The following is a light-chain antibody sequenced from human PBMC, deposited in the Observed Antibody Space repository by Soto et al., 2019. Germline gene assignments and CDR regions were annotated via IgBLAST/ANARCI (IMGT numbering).Light chain of an antibody. CDR3: SSYAGSNPLV. J-gene: IGLJ2*01. CDR1: GSDIAVYDF. Sequence: QSALTQPPSASGSPGQSVTISCAGSGSDIAVYDFVSWYQQHPGTAPKLIIYEVTKPPSGVPDRISGSKSASTASLTVSGLQAEDEANYYCSSYAGSNPLVFGGGTKLTVL. CDR2: EVT. V-gene: IGLV2-8*01.